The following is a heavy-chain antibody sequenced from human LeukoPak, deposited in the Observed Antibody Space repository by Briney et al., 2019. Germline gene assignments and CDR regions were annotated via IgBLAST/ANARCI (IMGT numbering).Heavy chain of an antibody. Sequence: GASVKVSCKASGYTFTSYDINWVRQATGQGLGWMGWMNPNSGNTGYAQKFQGRVTMTRNTSISTAYMELSSLRSEDTAMYYCARTNYEILTGPNWFDPWGQGTLVTVSS. J-gene: IGHJ5*02. V-gene: IGHV1-8*01. CDR2: MNPNSGNT. CDR3: ARTNYEILTGPNWFDP. D-gene: IGHD3-9*01. CDR1: GYTFTSYD.